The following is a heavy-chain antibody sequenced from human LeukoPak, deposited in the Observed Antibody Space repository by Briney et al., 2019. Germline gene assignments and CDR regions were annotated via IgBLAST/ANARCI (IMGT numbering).Heavy chain of an antibody. CDR2: INPTGGST. CDR3: ARTAARRFDY. V-gene: IGHV1-46*01. J-gene: IGHJ4*02. D-gene: IGHD6-6*01. CDR1: GYTFPSYF. Sequence: ASVKVSCTASGYTFPSYFMHWVRQAPGQGLEWMGIINPTGGSTTYAQKFQGRVTMTRDTSTSTVYMELSSLKSDDTAVYYCARTAARRFDYWGQGTLVTVSS.